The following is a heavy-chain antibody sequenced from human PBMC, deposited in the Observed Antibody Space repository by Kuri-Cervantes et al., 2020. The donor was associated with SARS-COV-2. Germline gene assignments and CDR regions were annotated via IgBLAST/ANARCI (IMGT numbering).Heavy chain of an antibody. CDR2: IDWDDNK. CDR1: GFSLTSTGMC. Sequence: SGPTLVKPTQTLTLTCTFSGFSLTSTGMCVSWIRQPPGRALEWLAFIDWDDNKYYSTSLETRLTISKGTSKNQVILTMRNMDPADTATYYCARHSSGSYCDYWGQGTPVTVSS. CDR3: ARHSSGSYCDY. D-gene: IGHD6-19*01. V-gene: IGHV2-70*01. J-gene: IGHJ4*02.